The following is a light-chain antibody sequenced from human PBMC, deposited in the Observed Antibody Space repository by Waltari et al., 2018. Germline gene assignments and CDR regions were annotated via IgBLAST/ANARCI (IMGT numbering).Light chain of an antibody. J-gene: IGKJ1*01. V-gene: IGKV3-20*01. CDR1: QSVRGT. CDR2: GAS. CDR3: QHYVRLPVT. Sequence: EIVLTQSPGTLSLSPVETATRSCRASQSVRGTLAWYQQKPGQAPRLLIYGASSRATGIPDRFSGSGSGTDFSLTISRLEPEDFAVYYCQHYVRLPVTFGQGTRVEIK.